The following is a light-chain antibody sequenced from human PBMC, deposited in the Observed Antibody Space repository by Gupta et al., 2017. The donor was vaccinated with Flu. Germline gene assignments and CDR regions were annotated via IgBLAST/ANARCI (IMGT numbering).Light chain of an antibody. V-gene: IGLV2-14*01. Sequence: QSALTQPASVSGSPGQSITISCTGTSSDVGGYNYVSWYQQHPGKAPRLMIFEVTSRPSGVSNRFSGSKSGNTASLTISGLQAEDEADYYCNSYTRSDTYVFGTGTKVTVL. CDR1: SSDVGGYNY. CDR2: EVT. CDR3: NSYTRSDTYV. J-gene: IGLJ1*01.